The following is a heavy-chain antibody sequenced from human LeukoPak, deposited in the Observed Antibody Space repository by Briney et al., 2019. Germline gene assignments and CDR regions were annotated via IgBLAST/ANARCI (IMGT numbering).Heavy chain of an antibody. D-gene: IGHD5-12*01. Sequence: SETLSLTCTVSGYSISSGYYWGWIRQPPGKGLEWIGNIYHSGSTNYNSSLKSRVTISVDTSKNQFSLKLSSVTAADTAVYYCARVMTSGYSGHEGPSATYYYYYMDVWGKGTTVTISS. J-gene: IGHJ6*03. CDR3: ARVMTSGYSGHEGPSATYYYYYMDV. CDR2: IYHSGST. CDR1: GYSISSGYY. V-gene: IGHV4-38-2*02.